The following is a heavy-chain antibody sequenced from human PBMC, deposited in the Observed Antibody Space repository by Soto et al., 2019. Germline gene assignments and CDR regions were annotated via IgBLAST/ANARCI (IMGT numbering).Heavy chain of an antibody. J-gene: IGHJ4*02. CDR3: ARGGESSGWYRIDY. Sequence: QVQLVESGGGVVQPGRSLRLSCAASGFTFSSYGMHWVRQAPGKGLEWVAVIWYDGSNKYYADSVKGRFTISRDNSKNTLYMQMNRLRAEGMAGYYCARGGESSGWYRIDYWGQGTLVTVSS. D-gene: IGHD6-19*01. V-gene: IGHV3-33*01. CDR2: IWYDGSNK. CDR1: GFTFSSYG.